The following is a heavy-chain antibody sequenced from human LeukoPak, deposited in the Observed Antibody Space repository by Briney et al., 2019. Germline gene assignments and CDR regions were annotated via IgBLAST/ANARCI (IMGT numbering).Heavy chain of an antibody. D-gene: IGHD2-15*01. CDR2: ISYDGSNK. J-gene: IGHJ6*03. CDR1: GFTFSSYA. CDR3: AKGRRGYCSGGSCLSHYYYYYYMDV. Sequence: GGSLRLSCAASGFTFSSYAMHWVRQAPGKGLEWVAVISYDGSNKYYADSVKGRFTISRDNSKNTLYLQMNSLRAEDTAVYYCAKGRRGYCSGGSCLSHYYYYYYMDVWGKGTTVTISS. V-gene: IGHV3-30*04.